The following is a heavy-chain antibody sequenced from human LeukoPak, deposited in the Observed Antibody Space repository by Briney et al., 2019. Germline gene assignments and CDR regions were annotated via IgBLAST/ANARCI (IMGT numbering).Heavy chain of an antibody. J-gene: IGHJ1*01. Sequence: GGSLRLSCAASGFTVSSNYMSWVRQAPGKGLEWVSVIYSGGGTYYADSVKGRFTISRDNSKNTLYLQMNSLRAEDTAVYYCARSLYFDTSGYYFGGDQYWGQGTLVTVSS. CDR3: ARSLYFDTSGYYFGGDQY. CDR2: IYSGGGT. D-gene: IGHD3-22*01. CDR1: GFTVSSNY. V-gene: IGHV3-66*01.